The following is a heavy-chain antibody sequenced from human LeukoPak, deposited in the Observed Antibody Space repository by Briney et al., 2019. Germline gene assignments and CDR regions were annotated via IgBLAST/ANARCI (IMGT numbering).Heavy chain of an antibody. D-gene: IGHD3-3*02. CDR3: ARHFSTYSYGLDV. Sequence: GGSLRLSCAASGFTFSNFWMSWVRQAPGKGLEWAANINPDGSAKYYVDSVKGRFTISRDNAENSLYLQMNSLRPEDTAVYYCARHFSTYSYGLDVWGQGTTVTVSS. V-gene: IGHV3-7*01. J-gene: IGHJ6*02. CDR2: INPDGSAK. CDR1: GFTFSNFW.